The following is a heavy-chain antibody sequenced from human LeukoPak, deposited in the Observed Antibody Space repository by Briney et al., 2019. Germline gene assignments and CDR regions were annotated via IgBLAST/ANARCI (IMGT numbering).Heavy chain of an antibody. Sequence: PSETLSLTCTVSGYSISSGYYWGWIRQPPGKGLEWIGSIYHSGSTYYNPSLKSRVTISVDTSKNQFSLKLSSVTAADTAVYYCARGPKTSSTSKNWFDPWGQGTLVTVSS. CDR1: GYSISSGYY. D-gene: IGHD2-2*01. CDR2: IYHSGST. CDR3: ARGPKTSSTSKNWFDP. V-gene: IGHV4-38-2*02. J-gene: IGHJ5*02.